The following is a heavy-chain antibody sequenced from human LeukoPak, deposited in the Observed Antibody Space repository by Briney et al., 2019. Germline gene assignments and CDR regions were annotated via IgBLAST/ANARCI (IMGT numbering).Heavy chain of an antibody. D-gene: IGHD3-10*01. J-gene: IGHJ4*02. CDR1: GFTFSSYS. V-gene: IGHV3-21*01. CDR3: AGAFGQLKYYFDY. Sequence: GGSLRLSCAASGFTFSSYSMNWVRQAPGKGLEWVSSISSSSSYIYYADSVKGRFTISRDNAMNSLYLQMNSLRAEDTAVYYCAGAFGQLKYYFDYWGQGTLVTVSS. CDR2: ISSSSSYI.